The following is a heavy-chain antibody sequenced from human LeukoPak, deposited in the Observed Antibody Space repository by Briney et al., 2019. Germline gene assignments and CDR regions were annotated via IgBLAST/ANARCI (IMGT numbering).Heavy chain of an antibody. CDR1: GYIFTNYG. D-gene: IGHD1-26*01. CDR2: ISAYNGNT. V-gene: IGHV1-18*01. J-gene: IGHJ4*02. Sequence: GASVKVSCKASGYIFTNYGINWVRQAPGQGLEWMGWISAYNGNTKYTQKLQDRVTMTTDTSTSTAYMELKTLRSDDAAVYFCAGAGYSRFVDDLDYWGQGTLVTVSS. CDR3: AGAGYSRFVDDLDY.